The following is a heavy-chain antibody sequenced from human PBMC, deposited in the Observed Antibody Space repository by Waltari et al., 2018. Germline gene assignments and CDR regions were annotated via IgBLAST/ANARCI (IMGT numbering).Heavy chain of an antibody. Sequence: EVQLLESGGDLAQPGGSLRLSCAASGFTFSSYTMTWVRQAPGKELEWVSTINTGGTATYYADSVKGRFTISRDNSKSTLYLQMNSLRAEDTAVYYCARDGRGRIAALDYWGQGTLVTVSS. CDR1: GFTFSSYT. D-gene: IGHD6-6*01. CDR3: ARDGRGRIAALDY. CDR2: INTGGTAT. V-gene: IGHV3-23*01. J-gene: IGHJ4*02.